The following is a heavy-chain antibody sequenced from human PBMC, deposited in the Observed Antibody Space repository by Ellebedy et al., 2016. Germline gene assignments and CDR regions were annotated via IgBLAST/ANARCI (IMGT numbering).Heavy chain of an antibody. V-gene: IGHV3-7*01. J-gene: IGHJ4*02. D-gene: IGHD1-14*01. CDR3: ARDISLRDPGGFDF. CDR1: GFTFRRFW. CDR2: IKEDGSEK. Sequence: GGSLKISCAASGFTFRRFWMTWVRQGPGKGLEWVANIKEDGSEKHYVDSVKGRFTISRDNAKRSLYLQMNSLRAEDTAVYYCARDISLRDPGGFDFWGQGTLVTVSS.